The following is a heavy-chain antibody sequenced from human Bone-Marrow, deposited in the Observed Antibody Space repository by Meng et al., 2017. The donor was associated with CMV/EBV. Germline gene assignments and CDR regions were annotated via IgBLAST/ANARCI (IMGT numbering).Heavy chain of an antibody. CDR1: GFTFNVYT. CDR2: ITGGSSFI. V-gene: IGHV3-21*01. J-gene: IGHJ1*01. D-gene: IGHD2-2*01. CDR3: AREHCYSSSCSNPHPMDFQH. Sequence: EVQLVESGGGLVKPGGSLRRSCAASGFTFNVYTMNWVRQAPGKGLEWVSGITGGSSFIYYADSVKGRFTISRDNAKNSLYLEMNSLRAEDTAVYYCAREHCYSSSCSNPHPMDFQHWGQGTLVTVSS.